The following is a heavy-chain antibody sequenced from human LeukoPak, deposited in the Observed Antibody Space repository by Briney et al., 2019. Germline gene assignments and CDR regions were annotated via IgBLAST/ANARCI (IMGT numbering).Heavy chain of an antibody. CDR1: GFTVSSNY. V-gene: IGHV3-53*01. Sequence: GSLRLSCAASGFTVSSNYMSWVRQAPGKGLEWVSIIYSGGSTYYADSVKGRFTISRDNSKNTLYLQMNSLRAEDTAVYYCARVTIYSGSIRRVYMDVWGKGTTVTVSS. J-gene: IGHJ6*03. CDR2: IYSGGST. D-gene: IGHD1-26*01. CDR3: ARVTIYSGSIRRVYMDV.